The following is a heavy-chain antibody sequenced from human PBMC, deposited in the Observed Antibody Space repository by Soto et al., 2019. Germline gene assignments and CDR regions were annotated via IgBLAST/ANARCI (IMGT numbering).Heavy chain of an antibody. CDR3: AMDVDYYDSSGYRFDY. V-gene: IGHV1-2*02. CDR2: INPNSGGT. J-gene: IGHJ4*02. CDR1: GYTFTGYY. Sequence: EASVKVSCKASGYTFTGYYMHWVRQAPGQGLEWMGWINPNSGGTNYAQKFQGRVTMTRDTSISTAYMELSRLRSDDTAVYYCAMDVDYYDSSGYRFDYWGQGTLVTVSS. D-gene: IGHD3-22*01.